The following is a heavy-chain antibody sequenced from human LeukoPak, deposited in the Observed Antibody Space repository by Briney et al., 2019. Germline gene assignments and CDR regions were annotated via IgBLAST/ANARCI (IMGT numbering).Heavy chain of an antibody. CDR2: IKQDGSEK. CDR1: GFTFSSYW. J-gene: IGHJ6*03. D-gene: IGHD2-2*01. CDR3: ARIRRVPAAMVYYYYYYMDV. V-gene: IGHV3-7*01. Sequence: GGSLRLSCAASGFTFSSYWMSWVRQAPGKGLEWVANIKQDGSEKYYVDSVKGRFTISRDNAKNSLYLQMNSLRAEDTAVYYCARIRRVPAAMVYYYYYYMDVWGKGTTVTVSS.